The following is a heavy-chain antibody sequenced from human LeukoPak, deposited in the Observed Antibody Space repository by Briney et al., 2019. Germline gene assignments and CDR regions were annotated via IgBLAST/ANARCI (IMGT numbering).Heavy chain of an antibody. CDR2: IYHSGST. D-gene: IGHD1-1*01. J-gene: IGHJ4*02. CDR1: GGSISSGGYS. V-gene: IGHV4-30-2*01. CDR3: ASDLGPSRLERTNRFDY. Sequence: PSETLSLTCAVSGGSISSGGYSWSWIRQPPGKGLEWIGYIYHSGSTYYNPSLKSRVTISVDRSKNQFSLKLSSVTAADTAVYYYASDLGPSRLERTNRFDYWGQGTLVTVSS.